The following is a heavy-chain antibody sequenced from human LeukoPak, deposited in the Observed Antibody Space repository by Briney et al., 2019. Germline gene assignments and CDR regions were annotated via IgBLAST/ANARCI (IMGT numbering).Heavy chain of an antibody. CDR1: GFTFSSHS. CDR2: ISSSSSYI. V-gene: IGHV3-21*01. CDR3: ASSGVDTAMPLDY. J-gene: IGHJ4*02. D-gene: IGHD5-18*01. Sequence: GGSLRLSCAASGFTFSSHSMHWVRQAPGKGLESVSSISSSSSYIYYAASVKGRFTISRDNAKKSLYLQMNSLRAEDTAMFYCASSGVDTAMPLDYWGQGTLVTVSS.